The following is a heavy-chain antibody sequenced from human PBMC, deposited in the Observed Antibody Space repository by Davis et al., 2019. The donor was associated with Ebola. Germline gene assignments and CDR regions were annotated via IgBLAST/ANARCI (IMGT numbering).Heavy chain of an antibody. J-gene: IGHJ3*02. CDR2: ISWDGVST. D-gene: IGHD4-23*01. CDR1: GFTFDDYA. V-gene: IGHV3-43D*03. Sequence: PGGSLRLSCAASGFTFDDYAMHWVRQAPGTGLEWVSFISWDGVSTHYAVSVKGRFTISRDNSKNSLYLQLNNLRPEDTALFYCAKVSYGSDSDYAFDIWGQGTMVTVAS. CDR3: AKVSYGSDSDYAFDI.